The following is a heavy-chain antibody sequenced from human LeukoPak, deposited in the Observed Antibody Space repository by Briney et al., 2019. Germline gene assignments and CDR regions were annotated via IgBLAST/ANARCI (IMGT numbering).Heavy chain of an antibody. J-gene: IGHJ6*03. D-gene: IGHD6-13*01. CDR2: ISGSGGST. Sequence: GGSLRLSCAASGFTFSSYAMSWVRQAPGKGLEWVSAISGSGGSTYYADSVKGRFTISRDNSKNTLYLQMNSLRAEDTAVYYCAKFAESQQLVLNYMDVWGKGTTVTVSS. CDR3: AKFAESQQLVLNYMDV. V-gene: IGHV3-23*01. CDR1: GFTFSSYA.